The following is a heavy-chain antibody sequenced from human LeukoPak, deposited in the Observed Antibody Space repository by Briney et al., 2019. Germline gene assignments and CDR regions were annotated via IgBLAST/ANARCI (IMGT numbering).Heavy chain of an antibody. CDR2: INPNSGGT. CDR3: ARESYDSSGYAGSREFDY. Sequence: ASVKVSCKASGYTFTGYYMHWARQAPGQGLEWMGWINPNSGGTNYAQKFQGRVTMTRDTSISTAYMELSRLRSDDTAVYYCARESYDSSGYAGSREFDYWGQGTLVTVSS. D-gene: IGHD3-22*01. CDR1: GYTFTGYY. J-gene: IGHJ4*02. V-gene: IGHV1-2*02.